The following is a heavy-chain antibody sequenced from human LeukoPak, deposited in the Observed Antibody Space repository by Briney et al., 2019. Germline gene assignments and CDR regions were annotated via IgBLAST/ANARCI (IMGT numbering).Heavy chain of an antibody. V-gene: IGHV3-74*01. CDR3: FREGGD. CDR2: INIDERIT. D-gene: IGHD3-10*01. CDR1: GFSFSTQR. J-gene: IGHJ4*02. Sequence: GGSLRLSCAASGFSFSTQRVHWVRQAPGKGLVWVSYINIDERITGYADSVKGRFTISRDNAKNTLYLQMNSLRAEDTAIYYCFREGGDWGQGTLVTVSS.